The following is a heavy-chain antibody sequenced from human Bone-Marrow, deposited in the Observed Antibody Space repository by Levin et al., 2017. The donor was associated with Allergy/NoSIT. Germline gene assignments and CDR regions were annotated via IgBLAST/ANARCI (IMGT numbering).Heavy chain of an antibody. CDR3: ARDYYASGSHDY. CDR2: IKPDGGAT. V-gene: IGHV3-7*04. D-gene: IGHD3-10*01. Sequence: GGSLRLSRAASGFTFSGYWMTWVRQAPGKGLEWVGNIKPDGGATYYVDSVKGRFTISRDNTESSLYLQMTSLGAEDTAVYFCARDYYASGSHDYWGRGTLVTVSS. J-gene: IGHJ4*02. CDR1: GFTFSGYW.